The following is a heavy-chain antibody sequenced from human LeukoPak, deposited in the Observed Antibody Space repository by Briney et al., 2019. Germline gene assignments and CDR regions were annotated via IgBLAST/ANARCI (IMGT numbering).Heavy chain of an antibody. CDR2: IYYSGIN. CDR3: ARHRLGSRWLVHPSAFDI. V-gene: IGHV4-39*01. J-gene: IGHJ3*02. CDR1: GGSISSSSYY. D-gene: IGHD6-19*01. Sequence: PSETLSLTCTVSGGSISSSSYYWGWIRQPPGKGLEWFVSIYYSGINYYNPSLKSRVTISVDTSKNQFYLKLSSVTAADTAVYYCARHRLGSRWLVHPSAFDIWGQGTMVTVSS.